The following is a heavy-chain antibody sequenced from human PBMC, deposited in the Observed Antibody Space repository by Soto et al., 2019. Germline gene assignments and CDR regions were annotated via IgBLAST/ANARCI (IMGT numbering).Heavy chain of an antibody. CDR1: GYTFTSYD. V-gene: IGHV1-8*01. D-gene: IGHD3-3*01. Sequence: QVQLVQSGAEVKKPGASVKVSCKASGYTFTSYDINWVRQATGQGLEWMGWMNPNSGNTGYAQTFQGRVTMTGNTAISTADMELSSLRSEAKAVYYCARGCTSYYFWSGYSWGVVAFDIWGQGTMVTVSS. J-gene: IGHJ3*02. CDR2: MNPNSGNT. CDR3: ARGCTSYYFWSGYSWGVVAFDI.